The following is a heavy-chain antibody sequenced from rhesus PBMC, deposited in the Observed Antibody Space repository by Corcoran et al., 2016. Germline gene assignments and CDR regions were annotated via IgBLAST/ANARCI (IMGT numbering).Heavy chain of an antibody. CDR1: GFSISTSGMG. Sequence: QVTLKESGPALVKPTQTLTLTGTSSGFSISTSGMGVGWIRQPPGKALEWLALIYWDDDKYYSTSLKSRLTTSKDTSKNQVVLIMTNMDPVDTATYYCARRGAAAGTFDYWGQGVLVTVSS. CDR2: IYWDDDK. V-gene: IGHV2-174*01. D-gene: IGHD6-31*01. CDR3: ARRGAAAGTFDY. J-gene: IGHJ4*01.